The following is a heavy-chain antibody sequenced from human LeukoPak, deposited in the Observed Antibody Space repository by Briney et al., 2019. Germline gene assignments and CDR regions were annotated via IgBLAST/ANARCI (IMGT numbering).Heavy chain of an antibody. D-gene: IGHD2-21*02. CDR1: GYTFTDYF. V-gene: IGHV1-2*02. Sequence: ASLTVSSKASGYTFTDYFIHWVRQAPGQGLEWIGWINPNIGDASYAQKFQDRVTMTRDRSINTAYMELSRLTSDDTAVYYCARMALDGGDSIGFDSWGQGTLVTVSS. J-gene: IGHJ5*01. CDR2: INPNIGDA. CDR3: ARMALDGGDSIGFDS.